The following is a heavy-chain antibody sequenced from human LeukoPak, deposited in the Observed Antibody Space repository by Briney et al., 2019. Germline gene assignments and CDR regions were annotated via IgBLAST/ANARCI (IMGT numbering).Heavy chain of an antibody. CDR1: GGSISSYY. J-gene: IGHJ4*02. D-gene: IGHD5-18*01. V-gene: IGHV4-59*04. CDR3: ARLPLKYSYGQPY. Sequence: PSETLSLTCTVSGGSISSYYWSWIRQPAGKGLEWIGSIYYSGSTYYNPSLKSRVTISVDTSKNQFSLKLSSVTAADTAVYYCARLPLKYSYGQPYWGQGTLVTVSS. CDR2: IYYSGST.